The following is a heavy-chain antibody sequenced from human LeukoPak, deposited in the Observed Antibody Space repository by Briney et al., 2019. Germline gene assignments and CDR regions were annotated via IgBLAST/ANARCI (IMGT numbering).Heavy chain of an antibody. CDR3: AKDQNVVGTPDY. CDR2: INPNSGGT. V-gene: IGHV1-2*02. Sequence: ASVKVSCKASGFSFTGYYMHWVRQAPGQGLEWMGWINPNSGGTNYAQKFQGRVTMTRDTSISTAYMELRSLKSDDTAVYYCAKDQNVVGTPDYWGQGTLVTVSS. J-gene: IGHJ4*02. CDR1: GFSFTGYY. D-gene: IGHD1-1*01.